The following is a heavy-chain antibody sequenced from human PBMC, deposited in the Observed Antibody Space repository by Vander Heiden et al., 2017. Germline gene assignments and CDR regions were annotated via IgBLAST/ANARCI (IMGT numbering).Heavy chain of an antibody. CDR2: VSHTGTA. J-gene: IGHJ4*02. CDR3: VRHEGSWEIDY. V-gene: IGHV4-39*01. CDR1: AGSINKSFDF. D-gene: IGHD6-13*01. Sequence: QLQLPESGPGLVKPSETLSLTCTVAAGSINKSFDFWAWIRQPPGKGLEWLGTVSHTGTAYYNPYLQSRATISGDTSKNQFSLTLGSVTAADTALYYCVRHEGSWEIDYWDPGTLVTVS.